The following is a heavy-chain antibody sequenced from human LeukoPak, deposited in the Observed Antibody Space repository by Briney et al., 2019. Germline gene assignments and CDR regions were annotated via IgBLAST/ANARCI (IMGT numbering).Heavy chain of an antibody. CDR1: GYTFTGYY. V-gene: IGHV1-2*02. D-gene: IGHD4-17*01. J-gene: IGHJ4*02. CDR3: ARVRPGDYVRTFDY. Sequence: GASVKVSCKASGYTFTGYYMHWVRQAPGQGLEWMGWINPNSGGTNYAQKFQGRVTMTRDTSISTAYMELSRLRSDDTAVYYCARVRPGDYVRTFDYWGQGTLVTVSS. CDR2: INPNSGGT.